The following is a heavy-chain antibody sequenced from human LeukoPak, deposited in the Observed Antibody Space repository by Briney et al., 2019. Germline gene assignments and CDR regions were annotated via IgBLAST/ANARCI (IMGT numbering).Heavy chain of an antibody. CDR2: VSYDGSNK. J-gene: IGHJ4*02. Sequence: GGPLILSCAASGFTFSRYAVYWVRQAPGKGLEWVAVVSYDGSNKHCGDSVKGRSTIARDNSKNTLFLQMDSLRAEDTAVYYCAKDMYYLGSGSPVLDHWGQGTLVTVSS. V-gene: IGHV3-30*18. D-gene: IGHD3-10*01. CDR1: GFTFSRYA. CDR3: AKDMYYLGSGSPVLDH.